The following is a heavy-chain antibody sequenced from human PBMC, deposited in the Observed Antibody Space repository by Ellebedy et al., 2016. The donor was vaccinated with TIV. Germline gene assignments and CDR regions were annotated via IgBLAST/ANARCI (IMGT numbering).Heavy chain of an antibody. CDR1: GFSISGGYS. V-gene: IGHV4-30-2*01. D-gene: IGHD1-26*01. CDR2: TYHNGVT. Sequence: SETLSLXCTVSGFSISGGYSWTWVRQPPGKGLEWIGQTYHNGVTYYNPSLKSRLSILVDKSKNHFSLSLSSVTAADTAIYYCAKAVGATGLDSWGQGISVTVSS. CDR3: AKAVGATGLDS. J-gene: IGHJ4*02.